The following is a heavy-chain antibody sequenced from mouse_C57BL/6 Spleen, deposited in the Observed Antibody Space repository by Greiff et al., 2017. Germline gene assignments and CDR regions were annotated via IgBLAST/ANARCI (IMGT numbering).Heavy chain of an antibody. CDR2: ILPGSGIT. J-gene: IGHJ4*01. Sequence: VKLMESGAELMKPGASVKLSCKATGYTFTGYWIEWVKQRPGHGLEWIGEILPGSGITNYNEKFKGKATFTADTSSNTAYMQLSSLTTEDAAIYYCARDLYGNTFYNGMDYWGQGTSVTVSA. CDR1: GYTFTGYW. CDR3: ARDLYGNTFYNGMDY. D-gene: IGHD2-1*01. V-gene: IGHV1-9*01.